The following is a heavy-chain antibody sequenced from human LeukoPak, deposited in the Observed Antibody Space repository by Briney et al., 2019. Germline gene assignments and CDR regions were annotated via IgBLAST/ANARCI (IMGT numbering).Heavy chain of an antibody. V-gene: IGHV3-74*01. CDR3: ANEAAAAPDWYFDL. Sequence: PGGSLRLSCAASGFTFSSYWMSWVRQAPGKGLVWVSRIKSDGRTTDYADSVKGRFTISRDNAKNTVYLQMNSLRAEDTAVYYCANEAAAAPDWYFDLWGRGTLVTVSS. CDR1: GFTFSSYW. D-gene: IGHD6-25*01. CDR2: IKSDGRTT. J-gene: IGHJ2*01.